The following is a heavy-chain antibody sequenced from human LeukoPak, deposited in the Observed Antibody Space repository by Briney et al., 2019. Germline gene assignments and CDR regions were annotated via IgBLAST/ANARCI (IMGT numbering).Heavy chain of an antibody. CDR2: IKQAGSEK. J-gene: IGHJ6*03. CDR1: GFTFSSNW. CDR3: ASRYSSSSETYYYYYMDV. Sequence: GGSLRLSCAASGFTFSSNWMSWVRQAPGKGLEWVANIKQAGSEKYYVESVKGRFTISRDNAKNSLYLQMNSLRAEDTAVYYCASRYSSSSETYYYYYMDVWGKGTTVTVSS. D-gene: IGHD6-6*01. V-gene: IGHV3-7*01.